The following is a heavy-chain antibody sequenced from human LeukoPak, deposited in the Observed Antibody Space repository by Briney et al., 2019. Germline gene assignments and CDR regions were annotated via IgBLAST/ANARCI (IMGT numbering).Heavy chain of an antibody. CDR2: ISGSGGST. D-gene: IGHD6-13*01. J-gene: IGHJ4*02. Sequence: GSLRLSCAASGFTFSSYAMHWVRQAPGKGLEWVSAISGSGGSTYYADSVKGRFTISRDNSKNTLYLQMNSLRAEDTAVYYCAKTGTGYSSSWYYFDYWGQGTLVTVSS. CDR3: AKTGTGYSSSWYYFDY. CDR1: GFTFSSYA. V-gene: IGHV3-23*01.